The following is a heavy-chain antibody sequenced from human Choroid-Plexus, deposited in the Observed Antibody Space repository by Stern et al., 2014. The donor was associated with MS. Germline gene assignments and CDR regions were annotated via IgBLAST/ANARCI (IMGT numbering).Heavy chain of an antibody. V-gene: IGHV1-2*02. Sequence: QVQLVQSGAEVKKLGASVKVSCKTSGYIFTGYYIHWVRQAPGQGLAWMAWINPNTGGTKYAQKFQGRVTMSRDTSISTAYVELSSLTSDDTAVYYCARDQRGITIFGVVTDYYYLGMDVWGQGTTVTVSS. J-gene: IGHJ6*02. CDR1: GYIFTGYY. CDR2: INPNTGGT. CDR3: ARDQRGITIFGVVTDYYYLGMDV. D-gene: IGHD3-3*01.